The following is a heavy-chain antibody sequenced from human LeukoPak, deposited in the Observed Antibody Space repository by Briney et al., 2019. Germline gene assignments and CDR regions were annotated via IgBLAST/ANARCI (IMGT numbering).Heavy chain of an antibody. CDR2: IIPISGTA. Sequence: SVKVSCKASGGTFSSHAIAWARQAPGQGPEWMGGIIPISGTANYAQKFQGRVTITTDESTSTAYMELSSLTSDDTAVYYCARGLQYQLLKALGYYYMDVWGEGTTVTVSS. D-gene: IGHD2-2*01. J-gene: IGHJ6*03. CDR3: ARGLQYQLLKALGYYYMDV. V-gene: IGHV1-69*05. CDR1: GGTFSSHA.